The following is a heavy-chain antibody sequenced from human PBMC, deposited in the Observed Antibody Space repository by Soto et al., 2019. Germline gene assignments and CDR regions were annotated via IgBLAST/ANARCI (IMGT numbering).Heavy chain of an antibody. V-gene: IGHV4-31*03. CDR2: IYYSGST. J-gene: IGHJ6*02. D-gene: IGHD6-6*01. Sequence: QVQLQESGPGLVKPSQTLSLTCTVSGGSISSGGYFWSWIRQHPGKGLEWIGFIYYSGSTYYNPSLKSRVIISVDTSKNQFSLKLSSVTAADTAVYYCAREGAAPYYYNGMDVWGQGTTVTVSS. CDR1: GGSISSGGYF. CDR3: AREGAAPYYYNGMDV.